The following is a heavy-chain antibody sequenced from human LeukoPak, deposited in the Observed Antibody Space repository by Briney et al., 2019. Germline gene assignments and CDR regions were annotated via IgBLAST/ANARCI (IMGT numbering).Heavy chain of an antibody. CDR2: IIPILGTA. CDR3: ARGYCSSTSCPWAD. Sequence: SVKVSCKASGGTFSSYAISWVRQAPGQGLEWMGGIIPILGTANYAQKFQGRVTITADKATSTAYMELSSLRSEDTAVYYCARGYCSSTSCPWADWGQGTLVTVSS. D-gene: IGHD2-2*01. CDR1: GGTFSSYA. J-gene: IGHJ4*02. V-gene: IGHV1-69*06.